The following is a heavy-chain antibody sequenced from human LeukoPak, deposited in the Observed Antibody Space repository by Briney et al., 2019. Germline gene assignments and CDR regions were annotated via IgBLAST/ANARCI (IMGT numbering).Heavy chain of an antibody. D-gene: IGHD3-10*01. CDR1: GFTLSSYS. CDR2: ISSTSRTK. Sequence: GGSLRLSCVGSGFTLSSYSMNWVRQAPGKGLEWVSYISSTSRTKYYTESVRGRFTISRGNAKNSLDLQMNDLRADDTAMYYCARDPNYAGSGLYFDFWGQGALVTVSS. CDR3: ARDPNYAGSGLYFDF. V-gene: IGHV3-48*04. J-gene: IGHJ4*02.